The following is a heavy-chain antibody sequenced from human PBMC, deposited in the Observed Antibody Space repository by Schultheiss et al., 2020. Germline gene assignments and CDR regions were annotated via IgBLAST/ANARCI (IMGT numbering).Heavy chain of an antibody. CDR1: GFTFSSYG. J-gene: IGHJ3*02. V-gene: IGHV3-30*18. CDR2: ISYDGSNK. D-gene: IGHD6-19*01. Sequence: GGSLRLSCAASGFTFSSYGMHWVRQAPGKGLEWVAVISYDGSNKYYADSVKGRFTISRDNSKNTLYLQMNSLRAEDTAVYYCAKMKQWLPSDAFDIWGQGTMVTVSS. CDR3: AKMKQWLPSDAFDI.